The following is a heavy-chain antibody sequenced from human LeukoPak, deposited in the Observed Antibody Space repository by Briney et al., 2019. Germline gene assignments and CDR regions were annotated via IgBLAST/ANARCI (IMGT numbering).Heavy chain of an antibody. CDR3: ARGRDRYKAGEH. J-gene: IGHJ4*02. CDR2: IHTYGDI. V-gene: IGHV4-34*01. CDR1: CGLCSYYY. D-gene: IGHD2-21*02. Sequence: SDPLSLPRAVYCGLCSYYYCSYIPHPTGKAGVWSGVIHTYGDIYYTSSLRSRIIISIDTSKPQFPLRLTSLTAADTVFYCCARGRDRYKAGEHWGQGTLVTVSS.